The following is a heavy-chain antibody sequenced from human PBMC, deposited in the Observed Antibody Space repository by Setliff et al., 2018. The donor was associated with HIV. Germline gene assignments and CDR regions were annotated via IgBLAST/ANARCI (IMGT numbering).Heavy chain of an antibody. D-gene: IGHD5-12*01. CDR2: LWFDGKNR. CDR1: GLNLTRCD. CDR3: ATSPPRGSSGYIWGSDYFDY. J-gene: IGHJ4*02. V-gene: IGHV3-33*04. Sequence: GSLRLSCAASGLNLTRCDMHWVRQAPGKGLDWLAVLWFDGKNRKYAASVKGRFTVSRDNSKNTLYLQLDSLTAEDTAVYYCATSPPRGSSGYIWGSDYFDYWGQGALVTVSS.